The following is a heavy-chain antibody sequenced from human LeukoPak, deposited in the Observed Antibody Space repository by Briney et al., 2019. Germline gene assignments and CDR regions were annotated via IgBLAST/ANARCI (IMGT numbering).Heavy chain of an antibody. J-gene: IGHJ4*02. CDR1: GFTVSTHY. D-gene: IGHD5-12*01. Sequence: GGSLRLSCAASGFTVSTHYMNWVRQAPGKGLEWVSVIDTADKTYYADSVKGRFTISRDNSKNTFYVQMNNLRTEDTAVYFCARGGGYDRAPYFDYWGQGSLVTVSS. V-gene: IGHV3-53*01. CDR3: ARGGGYDRAPYFDY. CDR2: IDTADKT.